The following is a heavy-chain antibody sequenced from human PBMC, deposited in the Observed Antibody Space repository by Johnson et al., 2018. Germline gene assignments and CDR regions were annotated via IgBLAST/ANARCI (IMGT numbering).Heavy chain of an antibody. CDR2: ISRSNSST. CDR3: AKNLKSGTYVPAEYFQH. J-gene: IGHJ1*01. CDR1: GFTFSSYA. V-gene: IGHV3-23*01. Sequence: VQSGGSLSLSCAASGFTFSSYAMNWVRQAPGKGLEWVSTISRSNSSTYYADSVKGRFTISRDNSKNILYLQMNSLRAEDTAIYYCAKNLKSGTYVPAEYFQHWGQGTLVTVSS. D-gene: IGHD1-26*01.